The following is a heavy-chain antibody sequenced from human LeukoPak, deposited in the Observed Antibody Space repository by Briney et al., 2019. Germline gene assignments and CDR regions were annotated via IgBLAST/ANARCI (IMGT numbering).Heavy chain of an antibody. CDR2: IRYDGSNK. CDR1: GFTFSSYG. J-gene: IGHJ4*02. D-gene: IGHD6-13*01. CDR3: AKVGVLYSSSWYYFDY. Sequence: GGSLRLSCAASGFTFSSYGMHWVRQAPGKGLEWVAFIRYDGSNKYYADSVKGRFTISRDNSKNTLYLQMNSLRAEDTAVYYCAKVGVLYSSSWYYFDYWGQGTLVTVSS. V-gene: IGHV3-30*02.